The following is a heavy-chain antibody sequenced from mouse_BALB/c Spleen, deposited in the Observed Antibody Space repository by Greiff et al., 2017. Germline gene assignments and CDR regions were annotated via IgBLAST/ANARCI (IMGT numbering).Heavy chain of an antibody. J-gene: IGHJ2*01. D-gene: IGHD1-2*01. CDR2: INPSTGYT. CDR1: GYTFTSYW. CDR3: ARSDYGYDY. V-gene: IGHV1-7*01. Sequence: SGAELAKPGASVKMSCKASGYTFTSYWMHWVKQRPGQGLEWIGYINPSTGYTEYNQKFKDKATLTADKSSSTAYMQLSSLTSEDSAVYYCARSDYGYDYWGQGTTLTVSS.